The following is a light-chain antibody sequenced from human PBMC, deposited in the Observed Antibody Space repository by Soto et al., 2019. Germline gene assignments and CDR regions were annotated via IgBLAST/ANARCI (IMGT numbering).Light chain of an antibody. CDR1: QSLLHSNGYTY. J-gene: IGKJ2*01. V-gene: IGKV2-28*01. CDR2: LGF. Sequence: DIVMTQSPLSLPVTPGEPASISCRSSQSLLHSNGYTYLDLYLQRPGQSPQLLIYLGFNRASGVTDRFSGSGSGTDFTLKISRVEADDVGVYYCMQCLQTFYTFGQGTKLEIK. CDR3: MQCLQTFYT.